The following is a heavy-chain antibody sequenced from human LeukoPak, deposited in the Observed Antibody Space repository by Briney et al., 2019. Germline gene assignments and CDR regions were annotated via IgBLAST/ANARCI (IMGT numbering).Heavy chain of an antibody. Sequence: SQTLSLTCTVSGGSISSGGYYWSWIRQPPGKGLEWIGYIYHSGSTYYNPSLKSRVTISVDRSKNQFSLKLSSVTAADTAVYYCAREGVNRYFQHWGQGTLVTVSS. CDR3: AREGVNRYFQH. J-gene: IGHJ1*01. CDR1: GGSISSGGYY. V-gene: IGHV4-30-2*01. CDR2: IYHSGST. D-gene: IGHD1-14*01.